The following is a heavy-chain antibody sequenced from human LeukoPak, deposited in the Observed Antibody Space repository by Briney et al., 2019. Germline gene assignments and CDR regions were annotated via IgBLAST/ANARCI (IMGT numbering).Heavy chain of an antibody. CDR2: INPSGGST. Sequence: GASVKVSCKASGYTFTSYYMHWVRQAPGQGLEWMGIINPSGGSTSYAQKFQGRVTMTRDTSTSTVYMELGSLRSEDTAVYYCARDLHPANRKTYYYDSSASTVDYWGQGTLVTVSS. J-gene: IGHJ4*02. V-gene: IGHV1-46*01. CDR1: GYTFTSYY. CDR3: ARDLHPANRKTYYYDSSASTVDY. D-gene: IGHD3-22*01.